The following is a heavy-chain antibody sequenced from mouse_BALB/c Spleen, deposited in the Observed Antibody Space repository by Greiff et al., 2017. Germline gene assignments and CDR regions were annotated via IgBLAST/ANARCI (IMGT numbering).Heavy chain of an antibody. CDR1: GYSITSGYY. J-gene: IGHJ2*01. CDR2: ISYDGSN. V-gene: IGHV3-6*02. D-gene: IGHD2-3*01. CDR3: ARRGGDGYHYFDY. Sequence: DVQLQESGPGLVKPSQSLSLTCSVTGYSITSGYYWNWIRQFPGNKLEWMGYISYDGSNNYNPSLKNRISITRDTSKNQFFLKLNSVTTEDTATYYCARRGGDGYHYFDYWGQGTTLTVSS.